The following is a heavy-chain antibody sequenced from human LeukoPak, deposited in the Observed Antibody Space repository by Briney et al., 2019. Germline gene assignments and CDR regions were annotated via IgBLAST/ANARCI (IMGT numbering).Heavy chain of an antibody. D-gene: IGHD3-10*01. Sequence: GGSLRLSCAASGFTFSGYSMNWVRQAPGKGLEWVSAISGSGGSTYYADSVKGRFTISRDNSKNTLYLQMNSLRGEDTAVYYCAKGGSFDYWGQGTLVTVSS. J-gene: IGHJ4*02. CDR3: AKGGSFDY. V-gene: IGHV3-23*01. CDR2: ISGSGGST. CDR1: GFTFSGYS.